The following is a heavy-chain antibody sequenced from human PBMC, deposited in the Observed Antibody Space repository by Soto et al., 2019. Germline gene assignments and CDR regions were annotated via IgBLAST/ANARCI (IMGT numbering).Heavy chain of an antibody. V-gene: IGHV3-21*01. CDR3: ARDLVLRAVVVGRWFDP. J-gene: IGHJ5*02. CDR1: GFTFSSYS. CDR2: ISSSSSYI. Sequence: EVQLVESGGGLVKPGGSLRLSCAASGFTFSSYSMNWVRQAPGKGLEWVSSISSSSSYIYYADSVKGRFTISRDNAKNSLYLQMNSLRAEDTAVYYCARDLVLRAVVVGRWFDPWGQGTLVTVSS. D-gene: IGHD2-15*01.